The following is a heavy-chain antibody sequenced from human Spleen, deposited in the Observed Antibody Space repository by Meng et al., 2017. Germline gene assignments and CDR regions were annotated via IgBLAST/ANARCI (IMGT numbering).Heavy chain of an antibody. J-gene: IGHJ4*02. CDR2: LSPYSGVT. D-gene: IGHD2-2*01. CDR3: ARENPSRNYYDY. V-gene: IGHV1-18*01. CDR1: AYTFTGYD. Sequence: HVKLLQSGAEVKKPGASLRFSCKASAYTFTGYDVGWVRQAPGQGLEWMAGLSPYSGVTSYAPMFLGRVTVTTDTSIATAYLELRSLRSDDTAVYYCARENPSRNYYDYWGLGTLVTVSS.